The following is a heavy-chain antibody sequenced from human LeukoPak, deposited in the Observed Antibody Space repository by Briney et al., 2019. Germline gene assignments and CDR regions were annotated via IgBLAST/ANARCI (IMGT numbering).Heavy chain of an antibody. D-gene: IGHD5-12*01. J-gene: IGHJ4*02. CDR1: GGTFSSYA. Sequence: SMKVSCKASGGTFSSYAISWVRQAPGQGLEWMGGIIPIFGTANYAQKFQGRVTITADESTSTAYMELSSLRSEDTAVYYCARDLRGIDTFDYWGQGTLVTVSS. CDR3: ARDLRGIDTFDY. V-gene: IGHV1-69*13. CDR2: IIPIFGTA.